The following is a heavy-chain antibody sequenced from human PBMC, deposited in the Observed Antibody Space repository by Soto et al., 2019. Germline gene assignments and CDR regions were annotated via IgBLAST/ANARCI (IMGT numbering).Heavy chain of an antibody. D-gene: IGHD6-13*01. CDR3: ARGSSPVDFDY. V-gene: IGHV1-18*01. Sequence: QVQLVQSGAEVKKPGASVKVSCKASGYTFTNYGINWVRQAPGQGLEWVGWINSYNGNTNYAQRLQGRVTLTTXTSTSTANMELRSLRSDDTAVYYCARGSSPVDFDYWGQGTLVTVSS. CDR1: GYTFTNYG. J-gene: IGHJ4*02. CDR2: INSYNGNT.